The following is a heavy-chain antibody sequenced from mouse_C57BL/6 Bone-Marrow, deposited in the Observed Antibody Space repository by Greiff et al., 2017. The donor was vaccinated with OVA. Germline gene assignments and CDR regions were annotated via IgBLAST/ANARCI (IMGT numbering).Heavy chain of an antibody. Sequence: ESGPGILQPSQTLSLTCSFSGFSLSTFGMGVGWIRQPSGKGLEWLAHIWWDDDKYYNPALKSRLTSSKDTSKNQVFLKIANVDTADTTTYYCASSSYPFWYFDVWGTGTTVTVSS. V-gene: IGHV8-8*01. CDR1: GFSLSTFGMG. D-gene: IGHD1-1*01. CDR3: ASSSYPFWYFDV. CDR2: IWWDDDK. J-gene: IGHJ1*03.